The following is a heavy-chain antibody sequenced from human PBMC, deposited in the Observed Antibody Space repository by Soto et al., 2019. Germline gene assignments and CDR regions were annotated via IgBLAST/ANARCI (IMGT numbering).Heavy chain of an antibody. J-gene: IGHJ4*02. CDR3: TRANWYFEY. CDR2: IYYNGNT. CDR1: GGSISNHY. V-gene: IGHV4-59*11. Sequence: QGQLQESGPGLVKPSETLSLTCSVSGGSISNHYWSWIRQPPGKGLEWIGYIYYNGNTNYNPSLKSRVTMSVDTSRNQISLKLTTVTAADTAVYYCTRANWYFEYWGQGTLVIVSS. D-gene: IGHD7-27*01.